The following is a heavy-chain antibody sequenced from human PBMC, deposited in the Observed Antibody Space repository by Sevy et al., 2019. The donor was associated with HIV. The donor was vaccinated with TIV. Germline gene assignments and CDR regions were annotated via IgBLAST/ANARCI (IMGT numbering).Heavy chain of an antibody. CDR3: ARDFPPMVRGVIMEDY. Sequence: ASVKVSCKASGYTFTGYYMHWVRQAPGQGLEWMGRINPNSGGTNYAQKFQGRVTMTRDTSLSTAYMELSRLRSDDTAVYYCARDFPPMVRGVIMEDYWGQGTLVTVSS. V-gene: IGHV1-2*06. D-gene: IGHD3-10*01. CDR2: INPNSGGT. J-gene: IGHJ4*02. CDR1: GYTFTGYY.